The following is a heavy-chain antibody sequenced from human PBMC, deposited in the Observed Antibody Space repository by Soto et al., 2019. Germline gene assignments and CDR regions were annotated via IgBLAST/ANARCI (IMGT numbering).Heavy chain of an antibody. D-gene: IGHD4-17*01. V-gene: IGHV3-30*17. CDR2: LSPSGSNK. Sequence: HPGGSLRLSCAGSGFTFTDYTMVWVRQTPGRGLEWVSSLSPSGSNKYYADSVKGRFTISRDNSKNTLYLQMNSLRAEDTAVYYCARDSYYGGNSGWVTDLDYWGQGTLVTVSS. CDR1: GFTFTDYT. J-gene: IGHJ4*02. CDR3: ARDSYYGGNSGWVTDLDY.